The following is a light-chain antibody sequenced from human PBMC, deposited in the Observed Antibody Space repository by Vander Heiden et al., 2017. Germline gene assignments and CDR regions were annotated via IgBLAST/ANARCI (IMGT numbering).Light chain of an antibody. CDR1: QSVSVN. Sequence: EIVITQSPATLSVSPGERATLSCRASQSVSVNLAWYQQKPGQAPRLLIYDASTRATGTPARFSGSGSGTEFTLTISSLQSEDFAVYYCQQYNNWLALTFGGGTKVEIK. CDR3: QQYNNWLALT. V-gene: IGKV3-15*01. CDR2: DAS. J-gene: IGKJ4*01.